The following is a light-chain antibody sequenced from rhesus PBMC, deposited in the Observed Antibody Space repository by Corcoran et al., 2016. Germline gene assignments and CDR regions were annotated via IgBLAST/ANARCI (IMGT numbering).Light chain of an antibody. CDR1: QGISEY. V-gene: IGKV1-36*02. J-gene: IGKJ4*01. CDR2: ASS. CDR3: LQGYSTPLT. Sequence: DIQMTQSPSSLSASVGDRVTITCRASQGISEYLNWYQQKPGKAPKRLSYASSSLESGVPSRFSGSGSGTDFTLTISSLQPEDFAAYYCLQGYSTPLTFGGGTKVEIK.